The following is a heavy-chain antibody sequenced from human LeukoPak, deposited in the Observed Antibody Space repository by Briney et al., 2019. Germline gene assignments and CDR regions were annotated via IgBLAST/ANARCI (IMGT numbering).Heavy chain of an antibody. D-gene: IGHD5-12*01. CDR1: GYTFTSYG. V-gene: IGHV1-46*01. J-gene: IGHJ4*02. CDR3: VRDIGSGYYNFDY. CDR2: INLSGDRT. Sequence: ASVKVSFKASGYTFTSYGISWVRQAPGQGLEWMGTINLSGDRTSYAQKIQGRVTMTRDTSTSTVYMELSSLTSEDTAVYYCVRDIGSGYYNFDYWGQGTLVTVSS.